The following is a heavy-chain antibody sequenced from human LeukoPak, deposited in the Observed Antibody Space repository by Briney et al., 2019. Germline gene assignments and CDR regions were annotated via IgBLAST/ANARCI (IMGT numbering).Heavy chain of an antibody. D-gene: IGHD3-10*01. CDR3: ARNFAMVRGV. CDR1: GGSFSGYY. J-gene: IGHJ4*02. Sequence: SETLSLTCAVYGGSFSGYYWSWIRQPPGKGLEWIGEINHSGSTNYNPSLKSRVTISVDTSKNQFSLKLSSVTAADTAVYYCARNFAMVRGVWGQGTLVTVSS. V-gene: IGHV4-34*01. CDR2: INHSGST.